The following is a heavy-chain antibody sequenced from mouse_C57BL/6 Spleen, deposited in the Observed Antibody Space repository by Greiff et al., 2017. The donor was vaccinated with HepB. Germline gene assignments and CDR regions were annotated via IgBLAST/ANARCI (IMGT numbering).Heavy chain of an antibody. CDR3: TRGGSSSFYAMDY. D-gene: IGHD1-1*01. V-gene: IGHV1-15*01. J-gene: IGHJ4*01. Sequence: QVQLQQPGAELVRPGASVTLSCKASGYTFTDYEMHWVKQTPVHGLEWIGAIDPETGGTAYNQKFKGKAILTADKSSSTAYMELRSLTSEDSAVYYCTRGGSSSFYAMDYWGQGTSVTVSS. CDR2: IDPETGGT. CDR1: GYTFTDYE.